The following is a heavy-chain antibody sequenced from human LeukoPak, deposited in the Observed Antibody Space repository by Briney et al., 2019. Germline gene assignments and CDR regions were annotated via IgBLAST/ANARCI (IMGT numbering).Heavy chain of an antibody. Sequence: ASVKVSCKASGYTFTSYDINWVRQATGQGLEWMGIINPSGGSTSYAQKFQGRVTMTRDMSTSTVYMELSSLRSEDTAVYYCAREHSSGWLNGFDYWGQGTLVTVSS. CDR3: AREHSSGWLNGFDY. CDR1: GYTFTSYD. D-gene: IGHD6-19*01. CDR2: INPSGGST. V-gene: IGHV1-46*01. J-gene: IGHJ4*02.